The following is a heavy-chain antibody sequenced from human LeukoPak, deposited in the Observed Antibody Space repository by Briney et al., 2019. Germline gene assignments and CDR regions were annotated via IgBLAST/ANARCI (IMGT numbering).Heavy chain of an antibody. D-gene: IGHD4-17*01. J-gene: IGHJ2*01. CDR2: INHSGST. CDR1: GGSFSGYY. Sequence: SETLSLTCAVYGGSFSGYYWSWIRQPPGKGLEWIGEINHSGSTNYNPSLKSRVTISVDTSKNQFSLKLSSVTAADTAVYYCAKTTVTAPSYWYFVLWGRGTLVTVSS. CDR3: AKTTVTAPSYWYFVL. V-gene: IGHV4-34*01.